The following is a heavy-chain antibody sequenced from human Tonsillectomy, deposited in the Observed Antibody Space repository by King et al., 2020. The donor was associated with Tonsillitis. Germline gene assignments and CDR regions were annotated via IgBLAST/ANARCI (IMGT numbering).Heavy chain of an antibody. Sequence: VQLVESGGGLVQPGGSLRLSCAASGFTFSSYWMSWVRQATGKGLEWVANIKQDGSEKYYVDSVKGRFTISRENAKNSLYLQMNSLRAEDTAVYYCARGDYYDSSCFDYWGQGTLVTVSS. CDR2: IKQDGSEK. D-gene: IGHD3-22*01. J-gene: IGHJ4*02. V-gene: IGHV3-7*03. CDR1: GFTFSSYW. CDR3: ARGDYYDSSCFDY.